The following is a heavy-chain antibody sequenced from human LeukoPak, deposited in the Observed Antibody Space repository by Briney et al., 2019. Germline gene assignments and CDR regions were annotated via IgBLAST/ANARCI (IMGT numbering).Heavy chain of an antibody. CDR2: IYYSGST. D-gene: IGHD3-10*01. CDR3: ARSGWFGELLGETGWFDP. Sequence: SETLSLTCTVSGGSISSYYWSWIRQPPGKGLEWIGYIYYSGSTNYNPSLKSRVTISVDTSKNQFSLKLSSVTAADTAVYYCARSGWFGELLGETGWFDPWGQGTLVTVSS. J-gene: IGHJ5*02. CDR1: GGSISSYY. V-gene: IGHV4-59*12.